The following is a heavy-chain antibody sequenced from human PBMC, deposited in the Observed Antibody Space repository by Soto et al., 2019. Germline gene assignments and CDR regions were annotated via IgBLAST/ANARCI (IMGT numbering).Heavy chain of an antibody. CDR3: AREGSGSKYYYNAMDV. CDR2: IWYDGSNK. Sequence: VQLVESGGGVVQPGTSLRLSCAASGFTFSRYGMHWVRQAPGKGPEWVAHIWYDGSNKYYVDFVKGRFTVSRDNSKNTLYLQMNSLRAEDTAVYYCAREGSGSKYYYNAMDVWGQGTTVTVSS. D-gene: IGHD2-15*01. CDR1: GFTFSRYG. V-gene: IGHV3-33*01. J-gene: IGHJ6*02.